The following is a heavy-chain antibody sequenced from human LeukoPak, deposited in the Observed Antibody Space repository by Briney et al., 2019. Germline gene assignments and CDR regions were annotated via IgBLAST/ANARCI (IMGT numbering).Heavy chain of an antibody. V-gene: IGHV3-53*01. CDR1: GFTVSSNY. D-gene: IGHD3-22*01. CDR3: ARSPTQGNDSSGYYQRASDAFDI. CDR2: IYSGGST. J-gene: IGHJ3*02. Sequence: SGGSLRLSCAASGFTVSSNYMSWVRQAPGKGLEWVSVIYSGGSTYYADSVKGRFTISRDNSKNTLYLQMNSLRAEDTAVYYCARSPTQGNDSSGYYQRASDAFDIWGQGTLVTVSS.